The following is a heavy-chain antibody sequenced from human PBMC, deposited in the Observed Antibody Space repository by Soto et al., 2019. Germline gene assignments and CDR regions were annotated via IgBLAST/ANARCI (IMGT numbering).Heavy chain of an antibody. CDR1: GFTFSSYS. CDR3: AGDRITMVRGVTDSGAFDI. Sequence: GGSLRLSCAASGFTFSSYSMNWVRQAPGKGLEWVSSISSSSSYIYYADSVKGRFTISRDNAKNSLYLQMNSLRAEDTAVYYCAGDRITMVRGVTDSGAFDIWGQGTMVTVSS. CDR2: ISSSSSYI. D-gene: IGHD3-10*01. V-gene: IGHV3-21*01. J-gene: IGHJ3*02.